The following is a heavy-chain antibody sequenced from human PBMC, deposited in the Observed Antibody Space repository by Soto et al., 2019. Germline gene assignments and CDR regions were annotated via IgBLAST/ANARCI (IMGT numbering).Heavy chain of an antibody. J-gene: IGHJ4*02. CDR3: AKIAEAVAGTVYGY. CDR1: GFTFSNHA. Sequence: LRLSCAASGFTFSNHAMGWVRQAPGKGLEWVSAIGGSGGSTYYAASVKGRFTISRDNSKNTLYLQMNGLRVEDTAIYYCAKIAEAVAGTVYGYWGQGTLVTVSS. D-gene: IGHD6-19*01. V-gene: IGHV3-23*01. CDR2: IGGSGGST.